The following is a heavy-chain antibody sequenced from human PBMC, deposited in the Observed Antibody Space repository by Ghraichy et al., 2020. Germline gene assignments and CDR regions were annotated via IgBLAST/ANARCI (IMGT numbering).Heavy chain of an antibody. CDR2: IFSSGVT. CDR3: AKGKTGGSLYGNYFDY. Sequence: LSLTCSVAGGSISSSYWSWIRQTPGRGLEWIGFIFSSGVTKYNPSLESRVTISGDMSKNQFSLRLGSVTAADTAVYYCAKGKTGGSLYGNYFDYWGQGTLVTVS. J-gene: IGHJ4*02. D-gene: IGHD2-8*02. CDR1: GGSISSSY. V-gene: IGHV4-59*08.